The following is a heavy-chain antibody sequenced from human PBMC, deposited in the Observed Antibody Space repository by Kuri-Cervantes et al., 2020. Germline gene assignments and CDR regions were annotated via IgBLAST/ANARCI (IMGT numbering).Heavy chain of an antibody. J-gene: IGHJ4*02. CDR3: ARAPSITMVQGFIMPTDY. V-gene: IGHV3-48*03. D-gene: IGHD3-10*01. CDR2: ISSSGSTI. Sequence: GGPLRPSCAAYGFTFSSYEMNWVRQAPGKGLEWGSYISSSGSTIYYADSVKGRFTISRDNAKNSLYLQMNSLRAEDTAVYYCARAPSITMVQGFIMPTDYWGQGTLVTVSS. CDR1: GFTFSSYE.